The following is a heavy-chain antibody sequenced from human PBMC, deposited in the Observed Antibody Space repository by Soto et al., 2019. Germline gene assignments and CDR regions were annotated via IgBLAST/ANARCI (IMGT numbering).Heavy chain of an antibody. Sequence: PGGSLRLSCAASGFTFSSHWMHWVRQAPGKGLVWLSRVDTDGSTTNYADSVKGRFTISGDNAKSTLYLQINSLRAEDTAVYYCARGTYHSFWFDYWGQGTLVTVSS. J-gene: IGHJ4*02. V-gene: IGHV3-74*01. CDR1: GFTFSSHW. CDR2: VDTDGSTT. D-gene: IGHD5-18*01. CDR3: ARGTYHSFWFDY.